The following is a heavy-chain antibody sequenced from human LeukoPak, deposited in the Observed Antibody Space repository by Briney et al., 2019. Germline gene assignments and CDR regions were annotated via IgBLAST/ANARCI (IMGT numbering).Heavy chain of an antibody. V-gene: IGHV4-34*01. CDR1: GFAFSSYW. CDR3: ATYRSIVVVPAAIRRLGFQH. D-gene: IGHD2-2*01. Sequence: PGGSLRLSCAASGFAFSSYWMSWVRQAPGKGLEWIGEINHSGSTNYNPSLKSRVTISVDTSKNQFSLKLSSVTAADTAVYYCATYRSIVVVPAAIRRLGFQHWGQGTLVTVSS. CDR2: INHSGST. J-gene: IGHJ1*01.